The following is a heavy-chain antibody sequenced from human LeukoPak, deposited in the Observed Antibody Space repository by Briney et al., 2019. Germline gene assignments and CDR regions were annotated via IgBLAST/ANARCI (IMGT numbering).Heavy chain of an antibody. J-gene: IGHJ4*02. Sequence: PGESLKISCKASGYSFTNYWISWVRQMPGKGLEWMGRIDPRDSYTKYSPSFEGHVTISVDKSISSAFLQWNSLKASDSAMYYCATGASKVTTGFANYWGQGTQVAVSS. D-gene: IGHD4-17*01. CDR1: GYSFTNYW. CDR2: IDPRDSYT. V-gene: IGHV5-10-1*01. CDR3: ATGASKVTTGFANY.